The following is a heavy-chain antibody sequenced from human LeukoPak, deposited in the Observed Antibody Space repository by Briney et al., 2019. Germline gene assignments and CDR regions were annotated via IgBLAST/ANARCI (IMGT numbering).Heavy chain of an antibody. CDR2: ISSSGSTI. V-gene: IGHV3-48*03. J-gene: IGHJ4*02. Sequence: GGSLRLSCAASGFTLSSYEMNWVRQAPGKGLEWVSYISSSGSTIYYADSVKGRFTISRDNAKNSLYLQMNSLRAEDTAVYYCARDMNGGGYYFDYWGQGTLVTVSS. CDR3: ARDMNGGGYYFDY. CDR1: GFTLSSYE. D-gene: IGHD3-16*01.